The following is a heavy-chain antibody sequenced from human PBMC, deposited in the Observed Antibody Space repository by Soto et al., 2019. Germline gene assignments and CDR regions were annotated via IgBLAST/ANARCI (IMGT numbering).Heavy chain of an antibody. CDR3: VNPSYP. CDR1: GFTFSSYW. Sequence: GGSLRLSYAASGFTFSSYWMHWVRQAPGKGLVYVSAISSDGGSTYYADSVKGRFTISRDNSKNTLYLQMSSLRAEDTAVYYCVNPSYPWGQGTMVTVSS. V-gene: IGHV3-64D*08. J-gene: IGHJ3*01. CDR2: ISSDGGST.